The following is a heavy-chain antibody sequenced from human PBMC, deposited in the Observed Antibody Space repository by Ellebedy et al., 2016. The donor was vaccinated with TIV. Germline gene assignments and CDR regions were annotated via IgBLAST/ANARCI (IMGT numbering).Heavy chain of an antibody. Sequence: GASVKVSCKASGYTFTSYYMHWVRQAPGQGLEWMGIINPSGGSTSYAQKFQGRVTMTRDTSTSTVYMELSSLRSEDTAVYYCARVWGSGMSEKDAFDIWGQGTMVTVSS. D-gene: IGHD3-10*01. CDR3: ARVWGSGMSEKDAFDI. CDR1: GYTFTSYY. CDR2: INPSGGST. J-gene: IGHJ3*02. V-gene: IGHV1-46*01.